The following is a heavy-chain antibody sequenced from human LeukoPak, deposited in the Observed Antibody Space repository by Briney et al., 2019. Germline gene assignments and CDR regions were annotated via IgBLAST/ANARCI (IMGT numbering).Heavy chain of an antibody. D-gene: IGHD1-14*01. CDR2: IKQDGSEK. CDR1: GFTFSSYA. Sequence: PGGSLRLSCAASGFTFSSYAMSWVRQAPGKGLEWVANIKQDGSEKYYVDSVKGRFTISRDNAKNSLYLQMNSLRAEDTAVYYCARDVGIFDYWGQGTLVTVSS. V-gene: IGHV3-7*01. J-gene: IGHJ4*02. CDR3: ARDVGIFDY.